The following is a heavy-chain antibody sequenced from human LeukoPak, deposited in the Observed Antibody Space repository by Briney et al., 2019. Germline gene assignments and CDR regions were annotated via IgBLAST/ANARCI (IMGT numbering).Heavy chain of an antibody. J-gene: IGHJ4*02. CDR3: AREYIAVAGMGGVDY. V-gene: IGHV1-2*06. D-gene: IGHD6-19*01. CDR1: GGTFSSYA. Sequence: ASVKVSCKASGGTFSSYAISWVRQAPGQGLEWMGRINPNSGGTNYAQKFQGRVTMTRDTSISTAYMELSRLRSDDTAVYYCAREYIAVAGMGGVDYWGQGTLVTVSS. CDR2: INPNSGGT.